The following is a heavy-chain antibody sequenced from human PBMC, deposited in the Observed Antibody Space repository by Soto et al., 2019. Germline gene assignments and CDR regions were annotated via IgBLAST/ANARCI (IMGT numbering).Heavy chain of an antibody. Sequence: QVQLVESGGGAVQPGRSLRLSCVASGFTFSSCGMHWVRQAPGKGLEWVAVIWYDGSNKFYADSVKGRFTISRDNSKNPTYLRMNSLKAEDTAVYYCASTESSGCYIQYWGRGTLVTVSS. CDR3: ASTESSGCYIQY. J-gene: IGHJ4*02. D-gene: IGHD6-19*01. V-gene: IGHV3-33*01. CDR2: IWYDGSNK. CDR1: GFTFSSCG.